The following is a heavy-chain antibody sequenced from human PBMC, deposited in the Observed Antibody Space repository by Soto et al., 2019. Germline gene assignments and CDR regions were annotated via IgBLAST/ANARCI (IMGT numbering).Heavy chain of an antibody. J-gene: IGHJ4*02. CDR2: VSSDGSST. D-gene: IGHD5-12*01. CDR1: GFTFSSYW. CDR3: ARGLPNFSSFDS. Sequence: EVQLVESGGGLVQPGESLRLSCAASGFTFSSYWMHWIRQAPGKGLVWVARVSSDGSSTVYANSVTGRLTISRDNAKNTLYLQMNSLSDEDTAVYYCARGLPNFSSFDSWGQATLVTVSS. V-gene: IGHV3-74*01.